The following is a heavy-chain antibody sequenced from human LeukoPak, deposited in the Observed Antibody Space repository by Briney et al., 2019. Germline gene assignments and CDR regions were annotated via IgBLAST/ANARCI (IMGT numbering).Heavy chain of an antibody. V-gene: IGHV3-23*01. Sequence: PGGSLRLSCAASGFTFSSYAMSWVRQAPGKGLEWGSAISGSGGSTYYADSVKGRFTISRDNSKNTLYLQMNSLRAEDTAVYYCAKEWTRVYYYDSSGSHDAFDIWGQGTMVTVSS. CDR2: ISGSGGST. CDR1: GFTFSSYA. J-gene: IGHJ3*02. CDR3: AKEWTRVYYYDSSGSHDAFDI. D-gene: IGHD3-22*01.